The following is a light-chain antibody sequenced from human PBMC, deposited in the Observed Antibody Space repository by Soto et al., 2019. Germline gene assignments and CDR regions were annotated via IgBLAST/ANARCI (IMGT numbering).Light chain of an antibody. CDR3: SSWDDSLNGPV. CDR1: ASNIGSNT. CDR2: INN. Sequence: QSVLTQPPPASGTPGQRVTISCSGSASNIGSNTVNWYQQLPGTAPKLLIYINNQRPSGVPDRFSGSKSGTAASLAISGLQSEDEADYSCSSWDDSLNGPVFGGGTKLTVL. V-gene: IGLV1-44*01. J-gene: IGLJ2*01.